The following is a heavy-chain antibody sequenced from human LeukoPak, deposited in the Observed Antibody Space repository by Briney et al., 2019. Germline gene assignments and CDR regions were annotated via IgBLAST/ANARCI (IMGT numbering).Heavy chain of an antibody. J-gene: IGHJ6*03. CDR1: GGSISSYY. CDR2: IYTSGST. CDR3: ARRVAAGGYYYYMDV. D-gene: IGHD4-23*01. Sequence: SETLPLTCTVSGGSISSYYWSWIRQPPGKGLEWIGYIYTSGSTNYNPSLKSRVTISVDTSKNQFSLKLSSVTAADTAVYYCARRVAAGGYYYYMDVWGKGTTVTVSS. V-gene: IGHV4-4*09.